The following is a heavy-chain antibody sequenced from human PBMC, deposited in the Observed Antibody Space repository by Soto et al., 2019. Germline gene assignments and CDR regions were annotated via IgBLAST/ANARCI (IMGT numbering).Heavy chain of an antibody. D-gene: IGHD4-17*01. Sequence: QVQLQESGPGLVKPSQTLSLTCTVSGGSISSGGYYWSWIRQHPGKGLEWIGYISYSGNTDYNPSIKSRVTISVDTSKNQFSLKLRSVTAADTAVYYCARSTVTGENYWGQGTLVTVSS. CDR3: ARSTVTGENY. CDR1: GGSISSGGYY. J-gene: IGHJ4*02. V-gene: IGHV4-31*03. CDR2: ISYSGNT.